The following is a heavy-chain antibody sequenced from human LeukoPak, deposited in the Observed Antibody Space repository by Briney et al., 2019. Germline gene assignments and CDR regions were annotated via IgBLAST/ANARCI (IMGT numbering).Heavy chain of an antibody. CDR2: INPNSGGT. J-gene: IGHJ4*02. CDR1: GYTFSGYY. V-gene: IGHV1-2*02. Sequence: ASVKVSCKASGYTFSGYYMHWVRQAPGQGLEWMGWINPNSGGTKSAQKFQGRVTMTRDTSISTAYMELSRLRSDDTAVYYCARVNMVRGARYFDYWGQGTLVTVSS. D-gene: IGHD3-10*01. CDR3: ARVNMVRGARYFDY.